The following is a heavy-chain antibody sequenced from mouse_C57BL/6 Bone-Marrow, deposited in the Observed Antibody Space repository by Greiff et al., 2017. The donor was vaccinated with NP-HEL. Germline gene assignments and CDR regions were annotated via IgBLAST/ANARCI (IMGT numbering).Heavy chain of an antibody. Sequence: QVQLKQPGAELVMPGASVKLSCKASGYTFTSYWMHWVKQRPGQGLEWIGEIDPSDSYTNYNQKFKGKSTLTVDKSSSTAYMQLSSLTSEDSAVYYCAREELEGAWFAYWGQGTLVTVSA. CDR2: IDPSDSYT. CDR3: AREELEGAWFAY. V-gene: IGHV1-69*01. CDR1: GYTFTSYW. J-gene: IGHJ3*01.